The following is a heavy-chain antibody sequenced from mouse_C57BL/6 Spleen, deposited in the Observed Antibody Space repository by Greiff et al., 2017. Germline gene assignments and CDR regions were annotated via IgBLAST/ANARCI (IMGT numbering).Heavy chain of an antibody. CDR1: GYAFTNYL. Sequence: VQGVESGAELVRPGTSVKVSCKASGYAFTNYLIEWVKQRPGQGLEWIGVINPGSGGTNYNEKFKGKATLTADKSSSTAYMQLSSLTSEDSAVYFCARRDYEPYWGQGTLVTVSA. CDR3: ARRDYEPY. J-gene: IGHJ3*01. V-gene: IGHV1-54*01. CDR2: INPGSGGT. D-gene: IGHD2-4*01.